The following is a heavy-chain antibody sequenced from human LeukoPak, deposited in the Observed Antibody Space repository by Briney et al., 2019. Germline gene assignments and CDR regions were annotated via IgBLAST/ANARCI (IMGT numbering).Heavy chain of an antibody. J-gene: IGHJ6*03. D-gene: IGHD6-13*01. CDR2: IIPIFGTA. CDR1: GGSFSNYA. CDR3: ASGPQNTAAAGTYYYYIDV. Sequence: GASVKVSCKASGGSFSNYAISWVRQAPGQGLEWMGGIIPIFGTANYAQKLQGRVTITADESTSTAYMELSSLRSEDTAVYYCASGPQNTAAAGTYYYYIDVWGKGTTVTVSS. V-gene: IGHV1-69*13.